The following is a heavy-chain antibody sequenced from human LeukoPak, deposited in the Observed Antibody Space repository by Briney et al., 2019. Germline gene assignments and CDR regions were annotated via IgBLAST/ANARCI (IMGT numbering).Heavy chain of an antibody. D-gene: IGHD2-21*01. J-gene: IGHJ4*02. CDR1: GYTFTGYY. V-gene: IGHV1-2*02. CDR3: ARASILFSFDS. CDR2: IEPNSGGT. Sequence: GASVDVSCKASGYTFTGYYMHWARQAPGQGLEWMGWIEPNSGGTNYAQTFQGRVTMTRDTSISTAYMELSGLRSDDTAVYYCARASILFSFDSWGQGTLVTVSS.